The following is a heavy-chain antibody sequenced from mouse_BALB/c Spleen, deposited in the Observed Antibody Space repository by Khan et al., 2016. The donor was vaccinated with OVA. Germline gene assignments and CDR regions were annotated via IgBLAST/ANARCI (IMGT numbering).Heavy chain of an antibody. CDR2: IYPGDSAT. V-gene: IGHV1-5*01. Sequence: EVQLQQSGTVLARPGTSVKMSCKASGYTFTSYWMHWVKQRPGQGLEWIGAIYPGDSATSYNQKFKGKAKLTAVTSTRTSYMALSSLTNEDSAVDYCTRCGYLFAYWGQGTLVTVSA. CDR1: GYTFTSYW. J-gene: IGHJ3*01. D-gene: IGHD2-2*01. CDR3: TRCGYLFAY.